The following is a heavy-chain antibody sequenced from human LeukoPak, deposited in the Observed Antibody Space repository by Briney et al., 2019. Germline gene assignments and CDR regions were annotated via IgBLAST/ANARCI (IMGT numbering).Heavy chain of an antibody. J-gene: IGHJ4*02. V-gene: IGHV4-59*01. CDR2: IYYSGST. CDR1: GGSISSYY. CDR3: ARDLSPSYGFDY. D-gene: IGHD5-18*01. Sequence: SETLSLTCTVSGGSISSYYWSWLRQPPGKGLEWIGYIYYSGSTNYNPSLKSRVTISVDTSKNQFSLKLSSVTAADTAVYYCARDLSPSYGFDYWGQGTLVTVSS.